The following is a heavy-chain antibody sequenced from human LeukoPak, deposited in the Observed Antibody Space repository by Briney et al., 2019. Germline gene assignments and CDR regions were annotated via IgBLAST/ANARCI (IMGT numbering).Heavy chain of an antibody. J-gene: IGHJ4*02. V-gene: IGHV4-4*07. D-gene: IGHD3-9*01. CDR1: GGSISSYY. CDR2: IYTSGST. Sequence: PSETLSLTCTVSGGSISSYYWSWIRQPAGKGLEWIGRIYTSGSTNYNPSLKSRVTMSVDTSKNQFSLKLCSVTAADTAVYYCARGSDYDILTGYTQPDYFDYWGQGTLVTVSS. CDR3: ARGSDYDILTGYTQPDYFDY.